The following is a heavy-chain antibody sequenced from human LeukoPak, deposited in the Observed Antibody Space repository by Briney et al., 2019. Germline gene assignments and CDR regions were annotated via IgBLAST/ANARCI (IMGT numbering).Heavy chain of an antibody. CDR1: GESFSGYY. J-gene: IGHJ4*02. Sequence: PSETLSLTCGVYGESFSGYYWSWIRQPPGKGLEWIGYIYYSGTTYYNPSLESRVTISVDTSKNQFSLKLSSVTAADTAVYYCVRNSNDYSYFDYWGQGTLVTVSA. D-gene: IGHD3-22*01. V-gene: IGHV4-59*06. CDR3: VRNSNDYSYFDY. CDR2: IYYSGTT.